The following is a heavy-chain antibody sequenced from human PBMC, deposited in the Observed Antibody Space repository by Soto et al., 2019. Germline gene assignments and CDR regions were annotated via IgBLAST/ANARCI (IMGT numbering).Heavy chain of an antibody. CDR2: ISGSGGST. CDR3: AKDPSSFMITFGGVIKH. V-gene: IGHV3-23*01. Sequence: GGSLRLSCAASGFTFSSYAMIWVRQAPGEGLEWVSAISGSGGSTYYADSVKGRFTISRDNSKNTLYLQMNSLRAEDTAVYYCAKDPSSFMITFGGVIKHWGQGTLVTVSS. D-gene: IGHD3-16*01. CDR1: GFTFSSYA. J-gene: IGHJ4*02.